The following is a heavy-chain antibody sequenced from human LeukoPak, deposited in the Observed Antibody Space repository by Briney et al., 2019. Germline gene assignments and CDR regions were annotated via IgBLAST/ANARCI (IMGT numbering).Heavy chain of an antibody. CDR1: GGSISSYY. Sequence: SETLSLTCTVSGGSISSYYWSWIRQPAGKGLEWIGRIYTSGSTNYNPSLQSRVAMSVDVTKNQLSLKLNYVTAADAATYYCARKDGDYWGQGTLVTVSS. CDR2: IYTSGST. CDR3: ARKDGDY. J-gene: IGHJ4*02. D-gene: IGHD6-6*01. V-gene: IGHV4-4*07.